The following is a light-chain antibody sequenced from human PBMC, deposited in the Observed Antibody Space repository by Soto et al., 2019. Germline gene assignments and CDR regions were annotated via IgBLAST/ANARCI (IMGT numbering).Light chain of an antibody. V-gene: IGLV1-40*01. CDR2: GNN. CDR3: PSYGKRPGGWV. CDR1: SSNIGAAYD. Sequence: QSVLTQPPSVSGAPGQKVTISCTRSSSNIGAAYDVHWYQHLPGTAPKLLIYGNNNRPSGVPDRFSGSKSGPSASLAITGLQAEDWAYLYCPSYGKRPGGWVFRRRTKLTVL. J-gene: IGLJ3*02.